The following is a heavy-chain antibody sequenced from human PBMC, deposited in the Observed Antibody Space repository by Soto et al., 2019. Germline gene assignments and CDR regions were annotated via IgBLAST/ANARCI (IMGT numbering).Heavy chain of an antibody. J-gene: IGHJ4*02. Sequence: HPGGSLRLSCAASGFTFSSYGMHWVRQAPGKGLEWVAVIWYDGSNKYYADSVKGRFTISRDNSKNTLYLQMNSLRAEDTAVYYCARGGTSYYYDNSLDYWGQGTLVTVSS. CDR3: ARGGTSYYYDNSLDY. V-gene: IGHV3-33*01. D-gene: IGHD3-22*01. CDR2: IWYDGSNK. CDR1: GFTFSSYG.